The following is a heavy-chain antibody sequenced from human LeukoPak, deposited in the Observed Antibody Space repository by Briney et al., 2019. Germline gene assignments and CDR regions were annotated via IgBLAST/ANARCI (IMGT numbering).Heavy chain of an antibody. V-gene: IGHV1-46*01. CDR3: ARKYYYDSSGYYYFDH. D-gene: IGHD3-22*01. CDR1: GYTFTSYY. J-gene: IGHJ4*02. Sequence: ASVKVSCKASGYTFTSYYMHWVRQAPGQGLEWMGIINPSGGSTSYAQKFQGRVTITTDESTSTAYMELSSLRSEDTAVYYCARKYYYDSSGYYYFDHWGQGTLVTVSS. CDR2: INPSGGST.